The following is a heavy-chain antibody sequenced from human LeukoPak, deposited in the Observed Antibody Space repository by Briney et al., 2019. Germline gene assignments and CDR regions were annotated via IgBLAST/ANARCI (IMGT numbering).Heavy chain of an antibody. CDR1: GYTFTGYY. CDR3: ARDAMSSVTTSPYYLDY. D-gene: IGHD4-17*01. V-gene: IGHV1-2*02. Sequence: ASVKVSCKASGYTFTGYYMHWVRQAPGQGLEWMGWINPNSGGTNYAQKFQGRVTITRDTSISTAYMELNRLRSDDTAVYYCARDAMSSVTTSPYYLDYWGQGTLVTVSS. J-gene: IGHJ4*02. CDR2: INPNSGGT.